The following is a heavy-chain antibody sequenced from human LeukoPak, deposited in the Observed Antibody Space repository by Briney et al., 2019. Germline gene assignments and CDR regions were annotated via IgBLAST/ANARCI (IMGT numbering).Heavy chain of an antibody. V-gene: IGHV1-69*13. D-gene: IGHD1-7*01. Sequence: ASVKVSCKASGGTFSSYAISWVRQAPGQGLEWMGGIIPIFGTANYAQKFQGRVTITADESTSTAYMELSSLRSEDTAVYYCARAQLELRSGDWFDPWGQGTLVTVSS. J-gene: IGHJ5*02. CDR2: IIPIFGTA. CDR1: GGTFSSYA. CDR3: ARAQLELRSGDWFDP.